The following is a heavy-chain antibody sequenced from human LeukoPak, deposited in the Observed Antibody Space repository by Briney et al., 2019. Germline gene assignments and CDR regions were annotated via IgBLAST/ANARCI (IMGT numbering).Heavy chain of an antibody. D-gene: IGHD3-10*01. CDR2: IYYSGST. CDR1: GGSISSYY. V-gene: IGHV4-59*01. CDR3: ASSFGNYALDY. J-gene: IGHJ4*02. Sequence: SETLSLTCTVPGGSISSYYWSWIRQPPGKGLEWIGYIYYSGSTNYNPSPKSRVTISVDTSKNQFSLKLSSVTAADTAVYYCASSFGNYALDYWGQGTLVTVSS.